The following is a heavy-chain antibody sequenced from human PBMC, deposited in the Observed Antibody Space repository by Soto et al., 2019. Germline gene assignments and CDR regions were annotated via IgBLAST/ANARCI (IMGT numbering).Heavy chain of an antibody. CDR2: ISSTTNYI. CDR3: ARESEDLPSNFDY. V-gene: IGHV3-21*06. J-gene: IGHJ4*02. CDR1: GFTFTRYS. Sequence: GGSLRLSCAASGFTFTRYSMNWVRQAPGKGLEWVSSISSTTNYIYYGDSMKGRFTISRDNAKNSLYLEMNSLRAEDTAVYYCARESEDLPSNFDYWGQGTLVTVSS.